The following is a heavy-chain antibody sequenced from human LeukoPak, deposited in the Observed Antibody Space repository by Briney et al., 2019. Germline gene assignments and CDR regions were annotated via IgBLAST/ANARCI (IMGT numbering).Heavy chain of an antibody. V-gene: IGHV3-43*01. CDR2: ISWDGGST. Sequence: GGSLRLSCAASGFTFDDYTMHWVGQAPGTGLERVSLISWDGGSTYYADSVKGRFTISRDNSKNSLYLQMNSLRTEDTALYYCAKAYYGSGSYLRYWGQGTLVTVSS. D-gene: IGHD3-10*01. CDR1: GFTFDDYT. J-gene: IGHJ4*02. CDR3: AKAYYGSGSYLRY.